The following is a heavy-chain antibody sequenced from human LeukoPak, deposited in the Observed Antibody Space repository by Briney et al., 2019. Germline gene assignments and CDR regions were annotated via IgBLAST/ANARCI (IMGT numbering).Heavy chain of an antibody. Sequence: GGSLRLSCAASRFTFSNYWMSWVRPAPGKGLEWVANIKPDGSENYYLGSVKGRFTISRDNAKNSLFLQMNSLRAEDMAIYYCARDRPHYGKANLFDPWGQGTLVTVSS. CDR2: IKPDGSEN. D-gene: IGHD3-10*01. CDR1: RFTFSNYW. V-gene: IGHV3-7*01. J-gene: IGHJ5*02. CDR3: ARDRPHYGKANLFDP.